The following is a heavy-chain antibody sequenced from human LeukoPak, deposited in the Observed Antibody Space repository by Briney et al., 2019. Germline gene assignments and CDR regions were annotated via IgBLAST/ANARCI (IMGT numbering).Heavy chain of an antibody. D-gene: IGHD6-19*01. CDR1: GFTFGDYL. V-gene: IGHV3-49*03. CDR3: SRSSGWLSVY. J-gene: IGHJ4*02. Sequence: GGSLRPSCTASGFTFGDYLMSWFRQAPGKGLEWIGFIRRKLDGGTAEYAASVKGRFTICRDDSTSIAYLQMNSLKTEDTAVYYCSRSSGWLSVYWGQGTLVTVSS. CDR2: IRRKLDGGTA.